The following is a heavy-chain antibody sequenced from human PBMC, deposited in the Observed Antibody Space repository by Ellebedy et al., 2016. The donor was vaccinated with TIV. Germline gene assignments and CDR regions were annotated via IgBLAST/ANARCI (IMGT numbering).Heavy chain of an antibody. D-gene: IGHD3-3*01. Sequence: GSLRLSCAVYGGSFSGYYWSRIRQPPGKGLEWIGEINHSGSTNYNPSLKSRVTISVDTSKNQFSLKLSSVTAADTAVYYCARPHKYYDFWSGYYYFDYWGQGTLVTVSS. CDR1: GGSFSGYY. V-gene: IGHV4-34*01. CDR3: ARPHKYYDFWSGYYYFDY. CDR2: INHSGST. J-gene: IGHJ4*02.